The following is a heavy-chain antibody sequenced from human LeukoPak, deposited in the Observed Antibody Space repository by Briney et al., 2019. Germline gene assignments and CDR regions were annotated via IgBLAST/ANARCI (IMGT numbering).Heavy chain of an antibody. Sequence: SETLSLTCTVSGGSISSGSYYWSWIRQPAGKGLEWIGRIYTSGSTNYNPSLKRRVTISVDTSKNQFSLKLSSVTAADTAVYYCARDMGYYDFWRDAFDIWGQGTMVTVSS. J-gene: IGHJ3*02. D-gene: IGHD3-3*01. CDR1: GGSISSGSYY. V-gene: IGHV4-61*02. CDR2: IYTSGST. CDR3: ARDMGYYDFWRDAFDI.